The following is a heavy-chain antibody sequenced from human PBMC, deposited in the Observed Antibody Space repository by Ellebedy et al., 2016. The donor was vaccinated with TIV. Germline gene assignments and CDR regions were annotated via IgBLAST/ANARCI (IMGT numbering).Heavy chain of an antibody. Sequence: MPSETLSLTCAVSGGSISSSSYYWGWIRQPPGKGLEWIGCIFYSGNTYFNPSLKSRLTISVDTSKNQFALKLISVTAADTAVYYCARILRAGSDGDYFDYWGQGTQVTASS. CDR1: GGSISSSSYY. V-gene: IGHV4-39*06. D-gene: IGHD3-3*01. CDR2: IFYSGNT. CDR3: ARILRAGSDGDYFDY. J-gene: IGHJ4*02.